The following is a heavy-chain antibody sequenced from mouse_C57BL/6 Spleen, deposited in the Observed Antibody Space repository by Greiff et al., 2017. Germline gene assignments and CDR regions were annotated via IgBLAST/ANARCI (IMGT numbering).Heavy chain of an antibody. CDR2: IRLKSDNYAT. V-gene: IGHV6-3*01. J-gene: IGHJ1*03. Sequence: EVQLMESGGGLVQPGGSMKLSCVASGFTFSNYWMNWVRQSPEKGLEWVAQIRLKSDNYATHYAESVKGRFTSSRDDSKRSVYLKMNNLRAEDAGIYYCTATVVATRYFDVWGTGTTVTVSS. CDR3: TATVVATRYFDV. CDR1: GFTFSNYW. D-gene: IGHD1-1*01.